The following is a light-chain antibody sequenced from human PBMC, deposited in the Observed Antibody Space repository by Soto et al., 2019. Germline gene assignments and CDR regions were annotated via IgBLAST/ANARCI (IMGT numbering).Light chain of an antibody. V-gene: IGKV3D-20*02. Sequence: EIVLTQSPGTLSLSPGERATLSCRASQSVSSSYLAWYQQKPGQAPRLLIYGASSRATGIPDRFSGSGPGTDFTLTISSLEPEDFAVYYCQHRSNWPLTFGGGTKVDI. CDR2: GAS. CDR3: QHRSNWPLT. J-gene: IGKJ4*01. CDR1: QSVSSSY.